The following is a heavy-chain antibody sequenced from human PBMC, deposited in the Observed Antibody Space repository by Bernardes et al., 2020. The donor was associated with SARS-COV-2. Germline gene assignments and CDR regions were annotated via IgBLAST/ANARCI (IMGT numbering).Heavy chain of an antibody. J-gene: IGHJ6*02. CDR3: ATAAVVVVPAANYPNYYYYYGMDV. Sequence: ASVKVSCKFSGDTRTELSMHWVRQAPGKGLEWMGGFDPEDGETIYAQKFQGRVTMTEDTSTDTAYMELSSLRSEDTAVYYCATAAVVVVPAANYPNYYYYYGMDVWGQGTTVTVSS. CDR1: GDTRTELS. V-gene: IGHV1-24*01. D-gene: IGHD2-2*01. CDR2: FDPEDGET.